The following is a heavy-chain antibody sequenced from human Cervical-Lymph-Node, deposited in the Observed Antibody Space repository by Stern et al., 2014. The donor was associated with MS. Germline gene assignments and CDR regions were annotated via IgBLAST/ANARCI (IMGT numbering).Heavy chain of an antibody. CDR3: ASSTSSAHYYYYGMDV. CDR2: MNPNSGDT. V-gene: IGHV1-8*01. Sequence: VQLEESGAEVKKPGASVKVSCKASGYTFTSYDINWVRQATGQGLEWIGWMNPNSGDTGYPQKFQGRVTMTRNTSISTAYMELSSLRSEDTAVYYCASSTSSAHYYYYGMDVWGQGTTVTVSS. D-gene: IGHD6-19*01. CDR1: GYTFTSYD. J-gene: IGHJ6*02.